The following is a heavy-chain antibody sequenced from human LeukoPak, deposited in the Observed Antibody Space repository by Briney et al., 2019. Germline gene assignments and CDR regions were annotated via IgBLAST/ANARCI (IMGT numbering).Heavy chain of an antibody. CDR3: ARVPASGYSYYYYYYMDV. D-gene: IGHD6-25*01. CDR1: GFTFSSYS. CDR2: ISSSGSTI. V-gene: IGHV3-48*04. J-gene: IGHJ6*03. Sequence: GGSLRLSCAASGFTFSSYSMNWVRQAPGKGLEWVSYISSSGSTIHYADSVKGRFTISRDNAKNSLYLQMNSLRAEDTAVYYCARVPASGYSYYYYYYMDVWGKGTTVTVSS.